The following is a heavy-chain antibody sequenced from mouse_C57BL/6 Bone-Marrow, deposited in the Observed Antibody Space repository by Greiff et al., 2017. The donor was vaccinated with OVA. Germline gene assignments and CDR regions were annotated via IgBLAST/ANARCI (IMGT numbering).Heavy chain of an antibody. CDR2: IWSGGST. D-gene: IGHD2-1*01. Sequence: QVQLQQSGPGLVQPSQSLSITCTVSGFSLTSYGVHWVRQSPGKGLEWLGVIWSGGSTDYNAAFISRLSISKDNSKSQVFFKMNSLQADDTAIYYCASPYYGNSAWFAYWGQGTLVTVSA. CDR3: ASPYYGNSAWFAY. V-gene: IGHV2-2*01. J-gene: IGHJ3*01. CDR1: GFSLTSYG.